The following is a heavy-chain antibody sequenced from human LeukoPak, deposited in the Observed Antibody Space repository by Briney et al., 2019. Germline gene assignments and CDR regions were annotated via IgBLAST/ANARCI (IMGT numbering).Heavy chain of an antibody. CDR1: GGSISSYY. V-gene: IGHV4-4*07. CDR3: ARGLAARPDYYYYYMDV. Sequence: PSETLSPTCTVSGGSISSYYWSWIRQPAGKGLEWIGRIYTSGSTNYNPSLKSRVTISVDTSKNQFSLKLSSVTAADTAVYYCARGLAARPDYYYYYMDVWGKGTTVTVSS. J-gene: IGHJ6*03. CDR2: IYTSGST. D-gene: IGHD6-6*01.